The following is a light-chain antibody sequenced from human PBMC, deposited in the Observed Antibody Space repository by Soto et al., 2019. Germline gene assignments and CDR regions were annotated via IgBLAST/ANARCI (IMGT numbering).Light chain of an antibody. CDR3: PSFDSGLGVYV. V-gene: IGLV1-40*01. J-gene: IGLJ1*01. CDR1: SSNIGAGYD. Sequence: SVLTQPPSVSGAPGQRVTISCTGSSSNIGAGYDVHWYQQLPGTAPKLLIYDNSNRPSGVPDRFSGSKSGTSASLAITGLQAGDEADYYCPSFDSGLGVYVFGTGPRSPS. CDR2: DNS.